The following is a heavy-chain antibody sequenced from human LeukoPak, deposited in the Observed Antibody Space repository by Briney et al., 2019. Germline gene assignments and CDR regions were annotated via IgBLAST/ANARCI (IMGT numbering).Heavy chain of an antibody. CDR3: ARLYGTFLEWSPYFDY. CDR1: GFTVSSNF. CDR2: IYSGGSA. J-gene: IGHJ4*02. Sequence: GGSLRLSCAASGFTVSSNFMSWVRQAPGKGLEWVSVIYSGGSAYYADSVKGRFTISRHNSKNTLYLQMNSLRAEDTAVYYCARLYGTFLEWSPYFDYWGQGTLVTVSS. V-gene: IGHV3-53*04. D-gene: IGHD3-3*02.